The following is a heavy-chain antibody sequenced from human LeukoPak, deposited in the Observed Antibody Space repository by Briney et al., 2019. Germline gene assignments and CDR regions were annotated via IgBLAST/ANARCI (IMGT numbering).Heavy chain of an antibody. V-gene: IGHV1-2*02. CDR1: GYTFTGSGWY. D-gene: IGHD3-10*01. Sequence: ASVKVSCKASGYTFTGSGWYLYWLRQAPGQGLECVGWIHPNNGATLYAQKFQGRVAMTTDTSISTAYMELSRLRPNDTAMFYCARDGPAQMVDFDYWGQGTLVTVSS. CDR2: IHPNNGAT. CDR3: ARDGPAQMVDFDY. J-gene: IGHJ4*02.